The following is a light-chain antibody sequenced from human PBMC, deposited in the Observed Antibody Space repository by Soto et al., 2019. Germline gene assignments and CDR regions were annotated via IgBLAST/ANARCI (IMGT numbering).Light chain of an antibody. CDR2: GAT. V-gene: IGKV3-15*01. Sequence: EIVWTQSPANLSVSPGERATLSCRASQSVRSNLAWYQQKPGQAPRLLIFGATTRATNISARFTGSGSGTEFTLTISSLQSEDFAVYYCQQYVNWPPLTFGGGTKVEIK. CDR3: QQYVNWPPLT. J-gene: IGKJ4*01. CDR1: QSVRSN.